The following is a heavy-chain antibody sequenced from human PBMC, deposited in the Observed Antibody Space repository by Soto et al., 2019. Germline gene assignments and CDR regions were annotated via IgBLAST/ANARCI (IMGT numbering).Heavy chain of an antibody. CDR1: GFTFSNYA. Sequence: GGSLILSCAASGFTFSNYAMSWVRQAPGKGLEWVSSISGGGSSTYYADSVKGRFTISRDNSKNSLYLQMNSLRAEDTAVYYCARSFLLSNYYYYYMDVWGTGTTVTVSS. D-gene: IGHD3-9*01. CDR2: ISGGGSST. CDR3: ARSFLLSNYYYYYMDV. J-gene: IGHJ6*03. V-gene: IGHV3-23*01.